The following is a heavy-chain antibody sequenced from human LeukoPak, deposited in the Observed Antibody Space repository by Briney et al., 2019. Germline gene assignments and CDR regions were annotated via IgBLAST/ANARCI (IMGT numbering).Heavy chain of an antibody. CDR3: ARGGSYSPSGY. Sequence: GGSLRLSCAASGFTFSTYGMHWVRQAPGKGLEWVANIKQDGSEKYYVDSVKGRFTISRDNAKNSLYLQMNSLRAEDTAVYYCARGGSYSPSGYWGQGTLVTVSS. D-gene: IGHD3-10*01. V-gene: IGHV3-7*01. CDR2: IKQDGSEK. CDR1: GFTFSTYG. J-gene: IGHJ4*02.